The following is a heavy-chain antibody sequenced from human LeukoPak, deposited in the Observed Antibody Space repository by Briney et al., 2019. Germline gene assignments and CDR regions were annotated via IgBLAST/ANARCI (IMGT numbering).Heavy chain of an antibody. CDR3: ARDLAAWDV. Sequence: GGSLRLSCAASGFTFSSYWMSWVRQAPGNGLEWVANINPDGSEKYSVDSVTGRFTISRDNAENTVFLQMNSLRAEDSAVYYCARDLAAWDVWGKGTTVTVSS. CDR2: INPDGSEK. V-gene: IGHV3-7*01. J-gene: IGHJ6*04. CDR1: GFTFSSYW.